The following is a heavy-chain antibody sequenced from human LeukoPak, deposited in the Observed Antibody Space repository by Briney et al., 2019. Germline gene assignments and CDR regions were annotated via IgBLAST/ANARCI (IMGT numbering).Heavy chain of an antibody. CDR3: AKISYYYGSGTFQPTLYSYYMDV. V-gene: IGHV4-39*01. J-gene: IGHJ6*03. Sequence: SETLSLTCTVSGGSISSSSYYWGWIRQPPGKGLEWIGSIYYSGSTYYNPSLKSRVTMSVDTSKNQFSLKLSSVTAADTAVYYCAKISYYYGSGTFQPTLYSYYMDVWGKGTTVTISS. CDR1: GGSISSSSYY. D-gene: IGHD3-10*01. CDR2: IYYSGST.